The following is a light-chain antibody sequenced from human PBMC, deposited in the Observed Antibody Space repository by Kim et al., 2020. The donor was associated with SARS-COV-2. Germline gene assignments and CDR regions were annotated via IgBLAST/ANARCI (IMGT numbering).Light chain of an antibody. CDR3: QSYDSSNPWV. CDR1: GATFACYA. J-gene: IGLJ3*02. CDR2: DVN. Sequence: FTIPCTRCGATFACYAVQWSQQPPGSSPTSVIYDVNQRPSGVPDRFSRSIDSSSHSASHPISGLKTEVEADYSGQSYDSSNPWVFGGGTKLTVL. V-gene: IGLV6-57*01.